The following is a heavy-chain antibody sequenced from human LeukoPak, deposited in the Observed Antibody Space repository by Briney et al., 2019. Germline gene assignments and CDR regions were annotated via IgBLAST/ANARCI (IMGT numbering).Heavy chain of an antibody. CDR3: ARGTGAGGIDY. Sequence: SETLSLTCAVYGGSFSGYYWSWIRQPPGKGLEWIGEINHSGSTNYNPSLKSRVTISVDTSKNQFSLKLSSVTAADTAVYYCARGTGAGGIDYWGQGTLVTVSS. D-gene: IGHD6-19*01. V-gene: IGHV4-34*01. CDR2: INHSGST. CDR1: GGSFSGYY. J-gene: IGHJ4*02.